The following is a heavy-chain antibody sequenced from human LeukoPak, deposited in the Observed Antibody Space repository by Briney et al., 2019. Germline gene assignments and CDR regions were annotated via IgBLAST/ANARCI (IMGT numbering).Heavy chain of an antibody. V-gene: IGHV4-39*01. J-gene: IGHJ4*02. CDR1: GGSISSRPYS. Sequence: SETLSLTCTVSGGSISSRPYSWGWIRQPPGKGLEWLGGFYYSGSTYYKPSLKSRVTISVDTSKNQLSLKLSSVTAADTAVYYCARLVVSSWYHEVLLGRDYWGQGTLVTVSS. CDR3: ARLVVSSWYHEVLLGRDY. CDR2: FYYSGST. D-gene: IGHD6-13*01.